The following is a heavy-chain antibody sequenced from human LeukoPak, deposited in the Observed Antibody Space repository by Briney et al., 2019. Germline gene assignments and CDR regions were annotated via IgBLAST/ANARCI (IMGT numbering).Heavy chain of an antibody. CDR2: IDPTDSYT. D-gene: IGHD6-19*01. Sequence: GESLKISCKGSGYSFRSYWISWVRQMPGKGLEWMGRIDPTDSYTDYSPSFEGHVTISVDRSITTAYLQWSSLKASDTAMYFCASSRAGTLKVHNWFDHWGQGSLVTVSS. J-gene: IGHJ5*02. CDR3: ASSRAGTLKVHNWFDH. V-gene: IGHV5-10-1*01. CDR1: GYSFRSYW.